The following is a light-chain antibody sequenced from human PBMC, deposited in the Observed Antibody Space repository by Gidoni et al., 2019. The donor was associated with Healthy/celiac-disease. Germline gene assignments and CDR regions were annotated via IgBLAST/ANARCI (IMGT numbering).Light chain of an antibody. J-gene: IGKJ4*01. V-gene: IGKV3-11*01. Sequence: EIVLTQSPATLSLSPGERATLSCRASQSVSSYLAWYQQKPGQAPRLLIYDAYNRATGIPARFSGSGSGTDFTLTISRLEPEDFAVYYCQQRSNGPLTFGGGTKVEIK. CDR3: QQRSNGPLT. CDR2: DAY. CDR1: QSVSSY.